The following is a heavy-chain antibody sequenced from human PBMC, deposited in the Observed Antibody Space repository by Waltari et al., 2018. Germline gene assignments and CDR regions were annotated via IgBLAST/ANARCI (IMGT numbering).Heavy chain of an antibody. CDR2: IKSKAHGVTT. D-gene: IGHD3-9*01. Sequence: EVQLEESGGGLLKPGGSLRLSCAAPGFTFSNSWMNWVRQAPGKGLEWVGRIKSKAHGVTTDYAAPLKGRFTISRDDSKNTLYLQLNSLKTEDTAVYYCTAGILGSGGVDIWGQGTTVTVSS. J-gene: IGHJ6*02. CDR1: GFTFSNSW. CDR3: TAGILGSGGVDI. V-gene: IGHV3-15*01.